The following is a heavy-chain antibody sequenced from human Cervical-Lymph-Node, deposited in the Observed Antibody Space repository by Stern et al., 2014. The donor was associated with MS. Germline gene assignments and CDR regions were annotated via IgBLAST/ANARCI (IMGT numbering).Heavy chain of an antibody. J-gene: IGHJ4*02. V-gene: IGHV1-46*01. CDR3: TRSVGGVGRE. Sequence: QVQLVQSGPEVKKPGASVMVSCKTSGYTFTNYYIHWVRQAPGQGLEWMGIINPNGSVTAYAQKFQGRLTMTRDTSTTTVYIQLVTLTSEDTAMYCCTRSVGGVGREWGQGTLVFVSS. D-gene: IGHD3-16*01. CDR1: GYTFTNYY. CDR2: INPNGSVT.